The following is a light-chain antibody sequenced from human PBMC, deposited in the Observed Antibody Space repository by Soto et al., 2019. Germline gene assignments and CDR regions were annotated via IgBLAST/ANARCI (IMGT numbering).Light chain of an antibody. CDR3: QQYNNWWT. V-gene: IGKV3-15*01. J-gene: IGKJ1*01. Sequence: EIVMTQSPATLSVSPGERATLSCRASQSVSSSLAWYQQKPGQAPRLLIYGASTRATGIPARFSGSGPGTEFTLTISSLQSEDFAVYYCQQYNNWWTFGQGTKVEIK. CDR1: QSVSSS. CDR2: GAS.